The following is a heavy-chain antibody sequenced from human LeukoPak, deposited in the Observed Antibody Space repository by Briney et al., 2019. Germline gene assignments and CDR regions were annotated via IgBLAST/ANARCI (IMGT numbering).Heavy chain of an antibody. Sequence: GSLRLSCAASEFTFSSFTMNWVRQAPGTELEWVSSISSRSSYIYYADSVKGRFTISRDNGENSLYLQMNSLRAEDTAVYYCARDHYYDSSGNYYGGYYFDYWGQGTLVTVSS. CDR2: ISSRSSYI. D-gene: IGHD3-22*01. CDR1: EFTFSSFT. V-gene: IGHV3-21*01. CDR3: ARDHYYDSSGNYYGGYYFDY. J-gene: IGHJ4*02.